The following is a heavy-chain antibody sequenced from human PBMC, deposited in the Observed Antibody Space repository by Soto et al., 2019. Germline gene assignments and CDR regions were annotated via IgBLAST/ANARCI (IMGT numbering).Heavy chain of an antibody. CDR2: IYYSGST. CDR3: SSYFKVYDILTGYCPYYYYGMDV. J-gene: IGHJ6*02. V-gene: IGHV4-59*01. Sequence: SETLSLTCTVSGGSISSYYWSWIRQPPGKGLEWIWYIYYSGSTNYNPSLKIRVTISADTSKNQFSLKLSSVTAADTAVYYCSSYFKVYDILTGYCPYYYYGMDVWGQGTTVTV. CDR1: GGSISSYY. D-gene: IGHD3-9*01.